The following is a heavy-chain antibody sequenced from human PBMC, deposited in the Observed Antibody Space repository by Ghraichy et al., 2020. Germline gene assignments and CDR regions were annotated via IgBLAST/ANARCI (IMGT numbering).Heavy chain of an antibody. V-gene: IGHV3-21*01. CDR3: ARDRDTVTTYDYGMDV. CDR1: GFTFSSYS. Sequence: GSLRLSCAASGFTFSSYSMNWVRQAPGKGLEWVSSISSSSSYIYYADSVKGRFTISRDNAKNSLYLQMNSLRAEDTAVYYCARDRDTVTTYDYGMDVWGQGTTVTVSS. CDR2: ISSSSSYI. D-gene: IGHD4-17*01. J-gene: IGHJ6*02.